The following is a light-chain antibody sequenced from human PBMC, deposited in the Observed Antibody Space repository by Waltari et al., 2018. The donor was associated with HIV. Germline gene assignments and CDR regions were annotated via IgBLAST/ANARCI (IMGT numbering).Light chain of an antibody. CDR2: RND. J-gene: IGLJ3*02. CDR3: GAWNGSPSGPV. CDR1: SSSIGSGY. Sequence: QSVLTQPPSVSGAPGQRVTVSCSGSSSSIGSGYVCWYQQLPGAAPKLVIYRNDQRPSGVPDRFSGSKAGTSASLAIRGLRSEDEAVYYCGAWNGSPSGPVFGGGTKLTVL. V-gene: IGLV1-47*01.